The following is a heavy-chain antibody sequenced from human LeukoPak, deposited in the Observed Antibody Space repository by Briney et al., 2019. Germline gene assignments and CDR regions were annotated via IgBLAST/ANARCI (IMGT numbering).Heavy chain of an antibody. D-gene: IGHD2-21*01. V-gene: IGHV3-30*04. CDR3: ARGDGAPDY. CDR1: GFTFSSYA. J-gene: IGHJ4*02. Sequence: GSLRLSCAASGFTFSSYAMHWVRQAPGKGLEWVAVISYDGSNKYYADSVKGRFTISRDNSKNTLYLQMNSLRAEDTAVYYCARGDGAPDYWGQGTLVTVSS. CDR2: ISYDGSNK.